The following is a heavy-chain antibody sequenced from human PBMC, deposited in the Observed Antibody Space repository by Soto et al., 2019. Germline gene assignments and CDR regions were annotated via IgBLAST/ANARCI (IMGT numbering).Heavy chain of an antibody. CDR3: ERLVTKEGLEY. CDR2: IYHGVNT. CDR1: VCSINSINC. Sequence: PSETLSLTCSFSVCSINSINCCICVRQPPGKGLEWIGEIYHGVNTNYNPSLRSRVNISVDESKNQFSLKLSSVTAADTAVYYCERLVTKEGLEYWGKGNMVTVSS. V-gene: IGHV4-4*02. D-gene: IGHD4-4*01. J-gene: IGHJ4*02.